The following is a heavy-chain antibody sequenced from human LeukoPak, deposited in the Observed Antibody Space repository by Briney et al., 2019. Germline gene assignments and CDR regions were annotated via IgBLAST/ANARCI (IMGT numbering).Heavy chain of an antibody. D-gene: IGHD2-15*01. CDR3: ARVYCSGGSCWLY. V-gene: IGHV1-8*01. CDR2: MNPNSGNT. CDR1: GYTFTSYD. Sequence: ASVKVSCKASGYTFTSYDINWVRQATGKGLEWMGWMNPNSGNTGYAQKFQGRVTMTRNTSISTAYMELSSLRSEDTAVYYCARVYCSGGSCWLYWGQGTLVTVSS. J-gene: IGHJ4*02.